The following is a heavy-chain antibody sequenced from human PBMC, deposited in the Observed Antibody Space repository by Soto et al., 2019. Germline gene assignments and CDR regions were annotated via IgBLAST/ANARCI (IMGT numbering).Heavy chain of an antibody. CDR3: ARGASLYWYFDL. Sequence: QVQLVQSGAEVKKPGASVKVSCKASGYTFTSYAMHWVRQAPGQSLEWMGWINAGNGKTKYSQKFQGRVTITRDTSASTAYMELSSLRSEDTAVYYCARGASLYWYFDLWGRGTLVTVSS. CDR1: GYTFTSYA. CDR2: INAGNGKT. J-gene: IGHJ2*01. V-gene: IGHV1-3*01.